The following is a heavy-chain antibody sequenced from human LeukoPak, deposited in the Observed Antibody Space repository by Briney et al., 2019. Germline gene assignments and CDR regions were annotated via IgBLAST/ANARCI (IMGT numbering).Heavy chain of an antibody. V-gene: IGHV3-53*01. J-gene: IGHJ1*01. Sequence: QSGGSLRLSCAASGFTVSSNYMSWVRQAPGKGLEWVSVISSGGTTYYADSVKGRLTISRDNSKNTLYLQMNSLRAEDTAVYYCATYSSGWVEYFQHWGQGTLVTVPS. CDR1: GFTVSSNY. CDR3: ATYSSGWVEYFQH. D-gene: IGHD6-19*01. CDR2: ISSGGTT.